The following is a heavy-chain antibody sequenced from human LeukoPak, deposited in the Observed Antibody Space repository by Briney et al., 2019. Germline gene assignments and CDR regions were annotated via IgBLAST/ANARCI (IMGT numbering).Heavy chain of an antibody. D-gene: IGHD6-19*01. CDR1: GFSFSSYS. Sequence: PAESLTLSCAASGFSFSSYSMNWVRQPPGKGLEWVSSISSSSSYIYYANSMKGRSIISRDSAKHSTYMQRTSMRAEHTAVYYCAGRAVGGTVMNYWGQGTLVTVSS. CDR3: AGRAVGGTVMNY. J-gene: IGHJ4*02. V-gene: IGHV3-21*01. CDR2: ISSSSSYI.